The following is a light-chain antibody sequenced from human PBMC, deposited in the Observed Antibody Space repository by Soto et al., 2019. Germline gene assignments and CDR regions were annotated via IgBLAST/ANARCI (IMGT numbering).Light chain of an antibody. J-gene: IGLJ2*01. Sequence: QSALTQPPSVSASPGQSVTLPCTGTSSDVGSDDRVSWYQQPPGTAPKPMIYEVSNRPSGVPDRCSGSKSGNTASLTISGLQAEEEADYFCASYTTSSAFVVFGGGTKLTVL. CDR3: ASYTTSSAFVV. CDR1: SSDVGSDDR. CDR2: EVS. V-gene: IGLV2-18*02.